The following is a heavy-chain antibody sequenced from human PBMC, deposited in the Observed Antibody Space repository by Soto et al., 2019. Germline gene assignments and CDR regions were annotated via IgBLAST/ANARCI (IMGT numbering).Heavy chain of an antibody. CDR3: AKGRAHAQAARLGHFDY. V-gene: IGHV3-9*01. CDR2: ISWNSGSI. Sequence: EAQLVESGGGLVQPGRSLRLSCAASGFTFDDYAMHWVRQAPGKGLEWVSGISWNSGSIGYADSVKGRFTISRDNAKNSLYLQMNSLRAEDTALYYCAKGRAHAQAARLGHFDYWGQGTLVTVSS. CDR1: GFTFDDYA. D-gene: IGHD6-6*01. J-gene: IGHJ4*02.